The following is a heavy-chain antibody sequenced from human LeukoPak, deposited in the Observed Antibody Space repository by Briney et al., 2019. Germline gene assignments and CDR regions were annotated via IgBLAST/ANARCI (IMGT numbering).Heavy chain of an antibody. CDR2: ISSSSSYM. CDR3: ARDLSPDVEMATIGYDY. V-gene: IGHV3-21*01. Sequence: GGSLRLSCAASGFTFSSYSMNWVRQAPGKGLEWVASISSSSSYMYYADSVKGRFTISRDNAKNSLYLQMNSLRAEDTAVYYCARDLSPDVEMATIGYDYWGQGTLVTVSS. D-gene: IGHD5-24*01. CDR1: GFTFSSYS. J-gene: IGHJ4*02.